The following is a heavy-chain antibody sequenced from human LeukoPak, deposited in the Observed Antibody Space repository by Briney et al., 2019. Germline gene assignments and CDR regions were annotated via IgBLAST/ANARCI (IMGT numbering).Heavy chain of an antibody. CDR2: ISNSGATK. CDR1: GFTFSSYE. V-gene: IGHV3-48*03. CDR3: ARVTWATFDP. Sequence: PGGSLRLSCAASGFTFSSYEMHWVRQAPGKGPEWVSYISNSGATKYYTDSVKGRFTISRDNAKNSLYLQMNSLRVEDTAVYYCARVTWATFDPWGQGSLVTVSS. D-gene: IGHD2-21*02. J-gene: IGHJ5*02.